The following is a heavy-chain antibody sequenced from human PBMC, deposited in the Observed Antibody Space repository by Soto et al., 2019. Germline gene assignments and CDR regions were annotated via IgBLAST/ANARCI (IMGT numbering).Heavy chain of an antibody. CDR3: VRISSSPFDY. CDR2: ISSGSSTI. V-gene: IGHV3-48*02. J-gene: IGHJ4*02. D-gene: IGHD6-13*01. CDR1: GFTFGWFA. Sequence: SLRLSCAGSGFTFGWFAMNWVRQAPGKGLEWVSYISSGSSTIYYADSVKGRFTVSRDNAQNSLYLQMNRLRDEDTAVYYCVRISSSPFDYWGQGVLVTVSS.